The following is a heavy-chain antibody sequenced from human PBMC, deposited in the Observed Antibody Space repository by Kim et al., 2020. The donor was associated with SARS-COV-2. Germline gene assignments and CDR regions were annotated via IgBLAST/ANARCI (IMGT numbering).Heavy chain of an antibody. V-gene: IGHV3-30*04. CDR3: ARGGAFLGWLLLVPYFDY. J-gene: IGHJ4*02. D-gene: IGHD3-3*01. Sequence: GGSRRLSCAASGFTFSSYAMHWVRQAPGKGLEWVAVISYDGSNKYYVDSVKGRFTISRDNSNNTLYLQMNSLRAEDTAVYYCARGGAFLGWLLLVPYFDYWGQGTLGTVSS. CDR2: ISYDGSNK. CDR1: GFTFSSYA.